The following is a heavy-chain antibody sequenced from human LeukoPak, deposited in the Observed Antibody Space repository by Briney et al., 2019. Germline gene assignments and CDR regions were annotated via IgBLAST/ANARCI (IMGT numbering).Heavy chain of an antibody. CDR1: GFTFTSSA. CDR2: ISGRSGTT. CDR3: AKGGTVYFPLDF. V-gene: IGHV3-23*01. Sequence: PGGSLRLSCVASGFTFTSSAMSWVRQAPGKGLEWVSAISGRSGTTYYADSVKGRFTISRDNSKNTLYLQMNSLRAGDTAVYYCAKGGTVYFPLDFWGQGTLVTVSS. D-gene: IGHD2/OR15-2a*01. J-gene: IGHJ4*02.